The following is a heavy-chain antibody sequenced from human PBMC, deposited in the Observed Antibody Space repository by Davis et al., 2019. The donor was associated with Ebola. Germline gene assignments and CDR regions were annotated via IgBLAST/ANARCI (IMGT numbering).Heavy chain of an antibody. CDR3: ARDLKGTVAALDY. Sequence: GESLKISCAASGFTFSSYGMHWVRQAPGKGLEWVAVIWYDGSNKYYADSVKGRFTISRDNSKNTLYLQMNSLRAEDTAVYYCARDLKGTVAALDYWGQGTLVTVSS. CDR1: GFTFSSYG. D-gene: IGHD6-19*01. J-gene: IGHJ4*02. V-gene: IGHV3-33*08. CDR2: IWYDGSNK.